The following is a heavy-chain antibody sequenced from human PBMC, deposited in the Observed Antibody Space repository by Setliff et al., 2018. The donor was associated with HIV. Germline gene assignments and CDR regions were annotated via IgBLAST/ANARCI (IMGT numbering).Heavy chain of an antibody. J-gene: IGHJ4*02. CDR2: IWYDGSNK. CDR1: GSSFSSYG. Sequence: GGSLRLSCAASGSSFSSYGMHWVRQAPGKGLEWVAVIWYDGSNKYYADSVKGRFTISRDNSKNTLYLQMNSLRAEDTAVYYCAKAVAQQFVSFFDHWGQGTLVTVSS. D-gene: IGHD6-6*01. CDR3: AKAVAQQFVSFFDH. V-gene: IGHV3-33*06.